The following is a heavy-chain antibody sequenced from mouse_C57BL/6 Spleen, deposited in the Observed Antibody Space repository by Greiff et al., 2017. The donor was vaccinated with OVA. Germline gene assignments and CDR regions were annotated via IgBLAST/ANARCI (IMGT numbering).Heavy chain of an antibody. Sequence: EVKLVESGGGLVQPGGSLSLSCAASGFTFTDYYMSWVRQPPGKALEWLGFIRNKANGYTTEYSASVKGRFTISRDNSQSILYLQMNALRAEDSATYYCARLRRTTVVTVGYCDYWGQGTTLTFSS. V-gene: IGHV7-3*01. J-gene: IGHJ2*01. CDR2: IRNKANGYTT. D-gene: IGHD1-1*01. CDR1: GFTFTDYY. CDR3: ARLRRTTVVTVGYCDY.